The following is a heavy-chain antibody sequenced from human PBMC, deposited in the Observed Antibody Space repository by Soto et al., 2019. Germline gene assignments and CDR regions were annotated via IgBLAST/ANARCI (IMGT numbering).Heavy chain of an antibody. CDR1: GYTFTGYY. Sequence: QVQLVQSGAEVKKPGASVKVSCKASGYTFTGYYMHWVRQAPGQGLEWMGWINPNSGGTNYAQKFQGWVTMTRDTSISTAYMELSRLRSDDTAVYYCARDLPMVRGVIGVAYDYWGQGTLVTVSS. J-gene: IGHJ4*02. CDR2: INPNSGGT. D-gene: IGHD3-10*01. V-gene: IGHV1-2*04. CDR3: ARDLPMVRGVIGVAYDY.